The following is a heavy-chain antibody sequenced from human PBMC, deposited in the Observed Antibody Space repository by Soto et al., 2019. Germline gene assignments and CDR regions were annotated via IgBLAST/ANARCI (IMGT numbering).Heavy chain of an antibody. CDR1: GFTFSSYG. CDR3: ARDGWGSSLGFYYYYMDV. D-gene: IGHD2-2*03. CDR2: IWYDGSNK. J-gene: IGHJ6*03. Sequence: GGSLRLSCAASGFTFSSYGMHWVRQAPGKGLEWVAVIWYDGSNKYYADSVKGRFTISRDNSKNTLYLQMNSLRAEDTAVYYCARDGWGSSLGFYYYYMDVWGKGTTVTV. V-gene: IGHV3-33*01.